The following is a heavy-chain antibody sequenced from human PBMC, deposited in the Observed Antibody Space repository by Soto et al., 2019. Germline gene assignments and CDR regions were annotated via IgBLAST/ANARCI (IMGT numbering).Heavy chain of an antibody. V-gene: IGHV3-23*01. CDR1: GFTFSSYA. CDR3: AKDIDLEIVVVAAAGSNGAFDI. CDR2: ISGSGGST. D-gene: IGHD2-15*01. J-gene: IGHJ3*02. Sequence: GGSLRLSCAASGFTFSSYAMSWVRQAPGKGLEWVSAISGSGGSTYYADSVKGRFTISRDNSKNTLYLQMNSLRAEDTAVYYCAKDIDLEIVVVAAAGSNGAFDIWGQGTMVTVSS.